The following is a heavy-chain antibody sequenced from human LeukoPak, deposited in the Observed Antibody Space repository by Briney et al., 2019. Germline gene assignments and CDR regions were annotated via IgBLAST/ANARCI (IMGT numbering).Heavy chain of an antibody. V-gene: IGHV4-34*01. CDR1: GGSFSGYS. CDR3: ARLPGQHFYFDS. Sequence: SETLSLTCAIYGGSFSGYSWSWIRQPPGKGLEWIGENNHGGITKYNPSLESRLTMSVDTSKNQLSLRLSSVTAADTAVYYCARLPGQHFYFDSWDQGTLVTVSS. J-gene: IGHJ4*02. CDR2: NNHGGIT. D-gene: IGHD1-14*01.